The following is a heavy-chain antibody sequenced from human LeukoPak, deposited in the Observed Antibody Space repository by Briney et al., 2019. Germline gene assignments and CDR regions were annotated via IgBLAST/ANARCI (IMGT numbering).Heavy chain of an antibody. CDR3: ARRGGHFDY. V-gene: IGHV5-51*01. CDR1: GYRFTSYW. CDR2: IYPGDSDT. Sequence: GGSLKISCKGSGYRFTSYWIGWVRQMPGKGLEWMGIIYPGDSDTRYSPSFQGQLTLSPDKSNSPPYLQWTDLEPSGRVLLSQARRGGHFDYWRQGPLVSVLS. J-gene: IGHJ4*02.